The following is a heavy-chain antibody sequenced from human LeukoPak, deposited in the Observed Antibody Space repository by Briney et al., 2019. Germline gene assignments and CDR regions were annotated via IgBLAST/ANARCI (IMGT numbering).Heavy chain of an antibody. CDR2: IYYSGST. Sequence: SETLSLTCTVSGGSISSSSYYWGWIRQPPGKGLEWIGSIYYSGSTYYNPSLKSRVTISVDTSKNQFSLKLSSVTAADTAVYYCARDNSNYGGFDYWGQGTLVTVSS. V-gene: IGHV4-39*07. CDR3: ARDNSNYGGFDY. CDR1: GGSISSSSYY. D-gene: IGHD4-11*01. J-gene: IGHJ4*02.